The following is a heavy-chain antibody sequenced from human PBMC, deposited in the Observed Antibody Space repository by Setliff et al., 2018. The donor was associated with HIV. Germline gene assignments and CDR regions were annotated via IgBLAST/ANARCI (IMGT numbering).Heavy chain of an antibody. CDR3: AGHEGYLYDGSRYFGRFDP. J-gene: IGHJ5*02. Sequence: KPSETLSLTCTVSDGSITTDNYFWGWIRQPPGKGLEWIGSIYYTGNTYSNSSLKSRVSMSVDTSKKQISLRLHSVTAADTAVYYCAGHEGYLYDGSRYFGRFDPWGQGTLVTVSS. CDR1: DGSITTDNYF. V-gene: IGHV4-39*01. D-gene: IGHD2-15*01. CDR2: IYYTGNT.